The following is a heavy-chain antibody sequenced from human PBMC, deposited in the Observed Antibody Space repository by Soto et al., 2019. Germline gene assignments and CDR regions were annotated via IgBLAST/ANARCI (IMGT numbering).Heavy chain of an antibody. CDR3: ARDRLVPYGYGMDV. Sequence: QMQLVESGGGVVQPGRSLRLSCAASGFTFRSYGIHWVRQAPGKGLEWVALIWFDGSKKYYVDSVKGRFAVSRDNSKKTLYLQMISLRVEDTAVYYCARDRLVPYGYGMDVWGQGTTVTVSS. V-gene: IGHV3-33*01. CDR2: IWFDGSKK. CDR1: GFTFRSYG. D-gene: IGHD2-2*01. J-gene: IGHJ6*02.